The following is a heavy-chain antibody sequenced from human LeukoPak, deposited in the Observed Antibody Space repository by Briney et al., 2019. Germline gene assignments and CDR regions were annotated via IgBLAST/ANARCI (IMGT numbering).Heavy chain of an antibody. J-gene: IGHJ6*03. CDR2: ISAYNGNT. CDR1: GYTFTSYG. Sequence: GASVKVSCKASGYTFTSYGISWVRQAPGQGLEWMGWISAYNGNTNYAQKLQGRVTMTTDTSTSTAYMELRSLRSDDTAVYYCARDGVGGKLARVVINYMDVWGKGTTVTVSS. CDR3: ARDGVGGKLARVVINYMDV. V-gene: IGHV1-18*01. D-gene: IGHD2-21*01.